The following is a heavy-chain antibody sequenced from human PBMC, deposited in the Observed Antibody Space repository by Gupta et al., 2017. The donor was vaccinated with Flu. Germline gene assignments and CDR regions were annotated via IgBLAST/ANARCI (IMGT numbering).Heavy chain of an antibody. Sequence: APGKGLEWVSSISSASSYTYYADSLKGRFTISRDNAKNSLYLQMNSLRAEDTAVYYCARDIGIAVAGEFDYWGQGTLVNVSS. CDR3: ARDIGIAVAGEFDY. J-gene: IGHJ4*02. D-gene: IGHD6-19*01. CDR2: ISSASSYT. V-gene: IGHV3-21*01.